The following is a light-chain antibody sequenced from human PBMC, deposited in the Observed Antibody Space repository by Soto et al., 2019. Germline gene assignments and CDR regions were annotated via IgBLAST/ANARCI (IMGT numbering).Light chain of an antibody. J-gene: IGLJ2*01. V-gene: IGLV4-69*01. CDR1: RGHSSYA. CDR3: QTWDTGARVV. CDR2: LSSDGSH. Sequence: QLVLTQSPSASASLGASVKLTCTLSRGHSSYAIAWHQQQPEKGPRYLMKLSSDGSHSKGDGIPDRFSGSSSGAERYLTISGLQSEDEADYYCQTWDTGARVVFGGGTKLTVL.